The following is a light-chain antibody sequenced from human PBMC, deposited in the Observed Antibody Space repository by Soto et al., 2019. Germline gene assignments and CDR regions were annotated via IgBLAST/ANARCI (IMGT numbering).Light chain of an antibody. CDR2: EGS. V-gene: IGLV2-23*01. Sequence: QSALTQPASVSGSPGQSITISCTGTSSDVGSYNLVSGYQQHPGKAPKLMMYEGSKRPSGVSNRFSGSKSGNTASLTISGLQAEDEADYYCCSYAGSSTYVFGTGTKVTVL. CDR1: SSDVGSYNL. J-gene: IGLJ1*01. CDR3: CSYAGSSTYV.